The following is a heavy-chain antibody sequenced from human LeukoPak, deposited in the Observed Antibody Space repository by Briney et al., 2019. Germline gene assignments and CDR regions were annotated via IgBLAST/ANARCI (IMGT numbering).Heavy chain of an antibody. CDR3: ARDSERFGEKDY. D-gene: IGHD3-10*01. V-gene: IGHV3-21*01. Sequence: GGSLRLSCAASGFTFSSYSMNWVRQAPGKGLEWVSSISSSSSYIYYADSVKGRFTISRDNAKNSLYLQMNSLRAEDTAVYYCARDSERFGEKDYWGQGTLVTVSS. CDR1: GFTFSSYS. CDR2: ISSSSSYI. J-gene: IGHJ4*02.